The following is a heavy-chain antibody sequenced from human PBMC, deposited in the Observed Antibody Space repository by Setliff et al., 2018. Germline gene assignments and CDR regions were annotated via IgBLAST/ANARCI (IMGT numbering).Heavy chain of an antibody. CDR3: ATSVSWIQLVLYPQGHPEPFDY. Sequence: ASVKVSCKASGYTFTNYAIHWVRQAPGQRPECMGWIHAGNGDTKYSQKFQGRVTMTEDTSTDTAYMELSSLRSEDTAVYYCATSVSWIQLVLYPQGHPEPFDYWGQGTLVTVSS. V-gene: IGHV1-3*01. CDR2: IHAGNGDT. D-gene: IGHD5-18*01. J-gene: IGHJ4*02. CDR1: GYTFTNYA.